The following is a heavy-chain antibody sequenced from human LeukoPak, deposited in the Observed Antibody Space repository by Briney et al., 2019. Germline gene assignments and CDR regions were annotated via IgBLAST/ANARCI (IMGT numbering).Heavy chain of an antibody. CDR1: GGSFSGYY. CDR2: INHSGST. CDR3: ARGLYSGYADYFDY. V-gene: IGHV4-34*01. J-gene: IGHJ4*02. D-gene: IGHD5-12*01. Sequence: SETLSLTCAVYGGSFSGYYWSWIRQPPGKGLEWIGEINHSGSTNYNPSLKSRVTISVDTSQNQFSLKLSSVTAADTAVYYCARGLYSGYADYFDYWGQGTLVTVSS.